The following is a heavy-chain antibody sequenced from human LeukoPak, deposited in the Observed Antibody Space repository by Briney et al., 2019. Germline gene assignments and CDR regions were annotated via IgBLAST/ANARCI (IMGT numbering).Heavy chain of an antibody. D-gene: IGHD5-18*01. J-gene: IGHJ4*02. CDR1: GFTFSGSA. CDR3: AKTPEQLWLYGPFDY. Sequence: GGSLRLSCAASGFTFSGSAMHWVRQAPGKGLEWVAVISYDGSNKYYADSVKGRFTISRDNSKNTLYLQMNSLRAEDTAVYYCAKTPEQLWLYGPFDYWGQGTLVTVSS. CDR2: ISYDGSNK. V-gene: IGHV3-30*18.